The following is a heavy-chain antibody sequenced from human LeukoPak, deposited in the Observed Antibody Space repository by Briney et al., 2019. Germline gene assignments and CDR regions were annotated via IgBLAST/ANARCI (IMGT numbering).Heavy chain of an antibody. Sequence: GGSLRLSCAASGFTFSSYEMNWVRQAPGRGLEWISYISSSGSTIYYADSVKGRFTISRDNAKNSLYLQMNSLRAEDMAVYYCARDGPSDSSGYFDFWGQGTLVTVSS. CDR2: ISSSGSTI. CDR3: ARDGPSDSSGYFDF. D-gene: IGHD3-22*01. CDR1: GFTFSSYE. V-gene: IGHV3-48*03. J-gene: IGHJ4*02.